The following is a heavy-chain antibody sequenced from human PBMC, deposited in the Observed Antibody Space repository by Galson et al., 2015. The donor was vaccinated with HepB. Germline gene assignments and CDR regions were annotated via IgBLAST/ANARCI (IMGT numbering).Heavy chain of an antibody. J-gene: IGHJ3*02. Sequence: TLSLTCTVSGGSISSGGYYWSWIRQHPGKGLEWIGYIYYSGSTYYNPSLKSRVTISVDTSKNQFSLKLSSVTAADTAVYYCARVRYCSSTSCYEALRGDAFDIWGQGTMVTVSS. CDR1: GGSISSGGYY. D-gene: IGHD2-2*01. CDR3: ARVRYCSSTSCYEALRGDAFDI. V-gene: IGHV4-31*03. CDR2: IYYSGST.